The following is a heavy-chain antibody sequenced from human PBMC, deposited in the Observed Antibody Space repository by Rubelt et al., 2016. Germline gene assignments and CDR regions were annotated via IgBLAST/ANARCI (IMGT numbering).Heavy chain of an antibody. J-gene: IGHJ6*02. CDR1: GDSVSSNSAA. D-gene: IGHD2-15*01. Sequence: GDSVSSNSAAWNWIRQSPSRGLEWLGRTYYRSKWYNDYAVSVKSRITINPDTSKNQFSLQLNSVTPEDTAVYYCARDGCSGGSCYGYYYYYGMDVWGQGTTVTVSS. CDR3: ARDGCSGGSCYGYYYYYGMDV. V-gene: IGHV6-1*01. CDR2: TYYRSKWYN.